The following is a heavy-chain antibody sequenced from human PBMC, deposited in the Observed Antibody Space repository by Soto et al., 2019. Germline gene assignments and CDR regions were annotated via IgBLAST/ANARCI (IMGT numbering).Heavy chain of an antibody. CDR2: INAGNGNT. CDR1: GYTFTSYA. CDR3: ARGHYDFWSGSPKIYFDY. V-gene: IGHV1-3*01. J-gene: IGHJ4*02. Sequence: ASVKVSCKASGYTFTSYAMHWVRQAPGQRLEWMGWINAGNGNTKYSQKFQGRVTITRDTSASTAYMELSSLRSEDTAVYYCARGHYDFWSGSPKIYFDYWGQGTLVTVSS. D-gene: IGHD3-3*01.